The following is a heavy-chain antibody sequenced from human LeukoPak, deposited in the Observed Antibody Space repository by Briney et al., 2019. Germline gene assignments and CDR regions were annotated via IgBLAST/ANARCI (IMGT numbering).Heavy chain of an antibody. D-gene: IGHD2-15*01. CDR3: AKGLSLCSGGSCYYGYFDY. Sequence: PGGSLRLSCAASGFTFDDYAMHSVRQAPGKGLEWVSGISWNSGSIGYADSVKGRFTISRDNAKNSLYLQMNSLRAEDTALYYCAKGLSLCSGGSCYYGYFDYWGQGTLVTVSS. V-gene: IGHV3-9*01. CDR2: ISWNSGSI. J-gene: IGHJ4*02. CDR1: GFTFDDYA.